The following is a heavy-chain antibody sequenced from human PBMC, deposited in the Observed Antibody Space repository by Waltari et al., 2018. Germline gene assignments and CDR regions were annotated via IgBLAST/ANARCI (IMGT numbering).Heavy chain of an antibody. CDR3: ARDRELGY. CDR1: GGYISSYY. V-gene: IGHV4-59*01. D-gene: IGHD1-7*01. CDR2: IYYSGST. J-gene: IGHJ4*02. Sequence: QVQLQESGPGLVKPSETLSLTCTVSGGYISSYYWSWIRQPPGKGLEWIGYIYYSGSTNYNPSLKSRVTISVDTSKNQFSLKLSSVTAADTAVYYCARDRELGYWGQGTLVTVSS.